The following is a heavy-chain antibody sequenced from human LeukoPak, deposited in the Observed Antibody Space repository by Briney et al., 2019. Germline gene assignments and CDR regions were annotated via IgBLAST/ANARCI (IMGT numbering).Heavy chain of an antibody. CDR3: AKADTYYYDNSGYPNGFDA. Sequence: PSETLSLTCTVSGGSVSGGDYYWSWIRQPPGKGLEWMGYVYYSGDTNYNPSLKRRVTISVDTSKNQVSLRLSSVTAADTAVYYCAKADTYYYDNSGYPNGFDAWGQGTPVTVSS. J-gene: IGHJ5*02. D-gene: IGHD3-22*01. V-gene: IGHV4-61*08. CDR1: GGSVSGGDYY. CDR2: VYYSGDT.